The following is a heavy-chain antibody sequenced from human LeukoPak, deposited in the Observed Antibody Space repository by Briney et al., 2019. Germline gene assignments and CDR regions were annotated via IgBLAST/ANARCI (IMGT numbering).Heavy chain of an antibody. CDR1: GFTFSTYT. Sequence: PGGSLRLSCAASGFTFSTYTMNWVRQAPGKGLEWVSSITSSSNYIFDADSVKGRFTISRDNAKNSLYLQMNSLRAEDTAVYSCARGADGVSSNSRGWFDPWGQGTLVTVSS. V-gene: IGHV3-21*01. D-gene: IGHD2-15*01. J-gene: IGHJ5*02. CDR2: ITSSSNYI. CDR3: ARGADGVSSNSRGWFDP.